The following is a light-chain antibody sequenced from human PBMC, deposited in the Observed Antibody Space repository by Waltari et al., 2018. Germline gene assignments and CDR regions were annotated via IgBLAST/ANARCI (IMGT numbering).Light chain of an antibody. J-gene: IGLJ1*01. Sequence: QSALTQPPSASGSPGQSVTISCTGTSSDVGGFSYVSWFQQHPGKAPKLIIYEVAKRPSGVPDRFAGSKSGNTASLTVSGLQAEDEAEYYCSSYGGDNNYVFGSGTKVTVL. CDR1: SSDVGGFSY. V-gene: IGLV2-8*01. CDR2: EVA. CDR3: SSYGGDNNYV.